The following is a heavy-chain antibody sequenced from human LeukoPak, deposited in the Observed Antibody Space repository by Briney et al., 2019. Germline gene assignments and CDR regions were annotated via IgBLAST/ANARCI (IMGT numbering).Heavy chain of an antibody. CDR1: GFTFSSYA. CDR2: ISGSGGST. V-gene: IGHV3-23*01. J-gene: IGHJ6*03. CDR3: AKGSDYYYYMDV. Sequence: GVSLRLSCAASGFTFSSYAMSWVRQAPGKGLEWVSAISGSGGSTYYADSVKGRFTISRDNSKNTLYLQMNSLRAEDTAVYYCAKGSDYYYYMDVWGKGTTVTVSS.